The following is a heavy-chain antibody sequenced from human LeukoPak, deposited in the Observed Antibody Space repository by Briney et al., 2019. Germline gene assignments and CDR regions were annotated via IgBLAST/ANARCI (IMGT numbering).Heavy chain of an antibody. J-gene: IGHJ4*02. CDR1: GFTFSSYG. CDR2: ISYDGSNK. Sequence: GGSLRLSCAASGFTFSSYGMHWVRQAPGKGLEWVAVISYDGSNKYYADSVKGRFTISRDNSKNTLYLQMNSLRAEDTAVYYCAKDTANPVIAVAGLIDYWGRGTLVTVSS. D-gene: IGHD6-19*01. V-gene: IGHV3-30*18. CDR3: AKDTANPVIAVAGLIDY.